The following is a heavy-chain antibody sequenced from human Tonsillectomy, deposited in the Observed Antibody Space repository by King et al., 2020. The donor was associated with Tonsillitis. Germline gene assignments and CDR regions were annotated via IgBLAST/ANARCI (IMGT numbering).Heavy chain of an antibody. J-gene: IGHJ4*02. V-gene: IGHV4-39*07. Sequence: LQLQESGPGLVKPSETLSLTCTVSGGSITSTSYYWGWIRQPPGQRLNWIGSTYYSRDTYYNPTLKSRVTISVDKAKNQFSLNLSSVTAADTAVYYCVSHIGHSSGYCERSPFDYWGQGPLVTVSS. CDR2: TYYSRDT. CDR3: VSHIGHSSGYCERSPFDY. CDR1: GGSITSTSYY. D-gene: IGHD3-22*01.